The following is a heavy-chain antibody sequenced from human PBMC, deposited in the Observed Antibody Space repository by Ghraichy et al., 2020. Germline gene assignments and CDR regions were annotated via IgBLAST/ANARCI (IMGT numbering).Heavy chain of an antibody. J-gene: IGHJ4*02. CDR3: AKDLQGYFSASAGFDS. D-gene: IGHD6-25*01. Sequence: GESLNISCAASGFTFSNYAMSWVRRAPGKGLEWVSAINGNAGSTYSAGSFKGRFTISRDNSKNTLYLQMNSLRVEDTAIYYCAKDLQGYFSASAGFDSWGQGSLVTVSS. CDR1: GFTFSNYA. V-gene: IGHV3-23*01. CDR2: INGNAGST.